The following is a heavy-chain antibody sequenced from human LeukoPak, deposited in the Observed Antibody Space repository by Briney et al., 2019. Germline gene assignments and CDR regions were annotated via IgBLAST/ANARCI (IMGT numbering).Heavy chain of an antibody. Sequence: GSSVTVSCKASGYTFNGYYMHWVRQAPRQGLEWMGWINPNSGGTNYAQKFQGRVTMTRDTSISTAYMELSRLRSEDTAVYYCARRGPAAMYAFDIWGQGTMVTVSS. V-gene: IGHV1-2*02. CDR2: INPNSGGT. J-gene: IGHJ3*02. D-gene: IGHD2-2*01. CDR1: GYTFNGYY. CDR3: ARRGPAAMYAFDI.